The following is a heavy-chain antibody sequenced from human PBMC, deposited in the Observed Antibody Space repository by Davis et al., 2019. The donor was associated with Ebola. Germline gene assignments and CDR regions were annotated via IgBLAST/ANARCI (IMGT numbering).Heavy chain of an antibody. CDR2: ISYDGSNK. V-gene: IGHV3-30*18. CDR3: AKAYGDQDY. CDR1: GFTFSSYG. Sequence: PGGSLRLSCAASGFTFSSYGMHWVRQAPGKGLEWVAVISYDGSNKYYADSVKGRFTISRDNSKNTLYLQMNSLRAEDTAVYYCAKAYGDQDYWGQGTLVTVSS. J-gene: IGHJ4*02. D-gene: IGHD4-17*01.